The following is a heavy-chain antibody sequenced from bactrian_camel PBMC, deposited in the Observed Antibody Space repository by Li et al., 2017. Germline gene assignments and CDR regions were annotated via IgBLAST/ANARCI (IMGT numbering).Heavy chain of an antibody. Sequence: VQLVESGGGLVQPGGSLRLSCVAERLAYARYCMGWFRQAPGKEREGVASLYTGGGGFLGSGTTSYADYVKGRFTISRDDASDTFYLEMNNLKPDDTAMYYCAAVESGVIESTYCGSGAGGAPYGMDYWGKGTQVTVS. CDR1: RLAYARYC. CDR2: LYTGGGGFLGSGTT. V-gene: IGHV3S42*01. J-gene: IGHJ7*01. D-gene: IGHD6*01.